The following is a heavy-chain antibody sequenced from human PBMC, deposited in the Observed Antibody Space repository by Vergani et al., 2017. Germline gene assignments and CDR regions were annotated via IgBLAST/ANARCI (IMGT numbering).Heavy chain of an antibody. D-gene: IGHD1-7*01. CDR2: INAGNGNT. CDR1: GYTFTSYA. J-gene: IGHJ6*02. CDR3: AVPGPRTTSHRYYGMDV. V-gene: IGHV1-3*01. Sequence: QVQLVQSGAEVKKPGASVKVSCKASGYTFTSYAMHWVRQAPGQRLEWMGWINAGNGNTKYSQKFQGRVTITRDASASTAYMELSSLRSDDTAVYYCAVPGPRTTSHRYYGMDVWGQGTTVTVSS.